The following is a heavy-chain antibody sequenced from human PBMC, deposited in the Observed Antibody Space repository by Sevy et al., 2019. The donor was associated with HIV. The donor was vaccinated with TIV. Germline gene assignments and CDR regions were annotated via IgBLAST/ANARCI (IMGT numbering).Heavy chain of an antibody. D-gene: IGHD3-22*01. Sequence: SDTLSLTCTVSGGSISSYYWSWIRQPPGKGLEWIGYIYYSGSTNYNPSLKSRVTISVDTSKNRFSLKLSPVTAADTAVYYCARIPTTYYYDSSGYYPPQGWFDPWGQGTLVTVSS. CDR1: GGSISSYY. CDR3: ARIPTTYYYDSSGYYPPQGWFDP. CDR2: IYYSGST. J-gene: IGHJ5*02. V-gene: IGHV4-59*01.